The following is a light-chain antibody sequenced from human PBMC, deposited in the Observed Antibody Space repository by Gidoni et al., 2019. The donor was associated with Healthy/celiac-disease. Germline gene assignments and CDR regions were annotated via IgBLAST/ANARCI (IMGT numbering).Light chain of an antibody. CDR2: GAS. J-gene: IGKJ1*01. Sequence: EIVMTQSPATLSVPPGERATLPCRASQTVSSNLAWYQQKPGQAPRLLIYGASTRATGIPARFSGSGSGTEFTLTISSLQSEDFAVYYCQQYNNWLWTFGQGTKVEIK. CDR1: QTVSSN. V-gene: IGKV3-15*01. CDR3: QQYNNWLWT.